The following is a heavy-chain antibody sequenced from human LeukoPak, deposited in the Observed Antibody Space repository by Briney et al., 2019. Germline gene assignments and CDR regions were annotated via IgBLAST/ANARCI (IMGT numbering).Heavy chain of an antibody. CDR1: GFTFSTYSMN. D-gene: IGHD2-2*02. J-gene: IGHJ2*01. CDR3: ARTLYGSYWYFDL. V-gene: IGHV4-39*01. Sequence: GSLRLSCAASGFTFSTYSMNWVRQPPGKGLEWIGSIHYSGTTYYNPSLKSRVTISVDTSKHQFSLKLSSVTAADTAVYYCARTLYGSYWYFDLWGRGTLVTVSS. CDR2: IHYSGTT.